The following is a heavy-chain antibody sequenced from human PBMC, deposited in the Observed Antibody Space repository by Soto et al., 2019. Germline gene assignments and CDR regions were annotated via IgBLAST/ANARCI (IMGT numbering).Heavy chain of an antibody. CDR1: GFTFSSYA. CDR2: ISYDGSNK. J-gene: IGHJ4*02. D-gene: IGHD4-17*01. V-gene: IGHV3-30-3*01. CDR3: TRAVKTDYGVDY. Sequence: QVQLAESGGGVVQPGRSLRLSCAASGFTFSSYAMHWVRQAPGKGLEWVAVISYDGSNKYYADSVKGRFTISRDNSKNTLYLQMNSLRAEDTAVYYCTRAVKTDYGVDYWGQGTLVTVSS.